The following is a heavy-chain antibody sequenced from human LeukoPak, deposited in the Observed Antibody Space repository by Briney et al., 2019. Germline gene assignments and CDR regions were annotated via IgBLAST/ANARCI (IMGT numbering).Heavy chain of an antibody. CDR3: TGQPNYGDYPN. CDR2: IRNKANSYAT. J-gene: IGHJ4*02. CDR1: GFTFSGST. Sequence: GGSLRLSCAASGFTFSGSTMHGARQASGKGLEWVGRIRNKANSYATAYVESVKGRFTISRDDSKNTVYLQMNSLKTEDTAVYYCTGQPNYGDYPNWGQGTLVTVSS. V-gene: IGHV3-73*01. D-gene: IGHD4-17*01.